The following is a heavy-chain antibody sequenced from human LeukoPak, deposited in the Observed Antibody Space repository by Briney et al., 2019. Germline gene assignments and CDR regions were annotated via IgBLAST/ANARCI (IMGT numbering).Heavy chain of an antibody. Sequence: SETLSLTCTVSGGSISSYYWSWIRQPPGKGLEWIGYIYYSGNTNYNPPLKSRVTISMDTSKKQFSLNLNSVTAADTAVYYCARGVVGATGGVFDYWGQGTLVTVSS. J-gene: IGHJ4*02. CDR3: ARGVVGATGGVFDY. V-gene: IGHV4-59*01. D-gene: IGHD1-26*01. CDR1: GGSISSYY. CDR2: IYYSGNT.